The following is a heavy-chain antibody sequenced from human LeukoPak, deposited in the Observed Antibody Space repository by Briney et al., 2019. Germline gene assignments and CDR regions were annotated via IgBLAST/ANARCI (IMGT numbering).Heavy chain of an antibody. V-gene: IGHV3-48*01. Sequence: GGSLRLSCAASGFTFSSYSMNWVRQAPGKGLEWVSYISSGSSTIYYAHSGKGRFTISRDNAKNSLYLQMNSLKTEDTAVYYCARRGDNEIDYWGQGTLGSVSS. J-gene: IGHJ4*02. D-gene: IGHD2-21*02. CDR1: GFTFSSYS. CDR2: ISSGSSTI. CDR3: ARRGDNEIDY.